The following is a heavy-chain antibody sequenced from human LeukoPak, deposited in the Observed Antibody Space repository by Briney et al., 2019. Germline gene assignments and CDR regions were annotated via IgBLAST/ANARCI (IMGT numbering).Heavy chain of an antibody. CDR2: MNPNSGNT. CDR1: GYTFTSYD. Sequence: ASVKDSCKASGYTFTSYDINWVRQATGQGLEWMGLMNPNSGNTGYAQKFQGRVTMTRNTSISTAYMELSSLRSEDTAVYYCARGSGLVWGRRFDYWGQGTLVTVSS. D-gene: IGHD6-19*01. V-gene: IGHV1-8*01. J-gene: IGHJ4*02. CDR3: ARGSGLVWGRRFDY.